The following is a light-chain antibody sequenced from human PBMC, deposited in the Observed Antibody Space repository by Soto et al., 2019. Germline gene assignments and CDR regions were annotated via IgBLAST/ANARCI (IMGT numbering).Light chain of an antibody. J-gene: IGKJ1*01. CDR2: DTS. CDR1: QSVSIH. Sequence: ETGMTQSPGTLSGSLGERATLSCRASQSVSIHLAWYQQKPGQAPRLLIYDTSTRATGIPARFSGSGSGTDFTLTISRLEPEDFAVYYCQQYGSSGTFGQGTKVDIK. V-gene: IGKV3-20*01. CDR3: QQYGSSGT.